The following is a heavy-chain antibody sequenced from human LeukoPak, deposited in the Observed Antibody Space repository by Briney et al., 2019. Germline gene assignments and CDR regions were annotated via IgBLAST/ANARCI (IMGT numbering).Heavy chain of an antibody. CDR1: GXTFSSYG. Sequence: GGSLRLSCAASGXTFSSYGMHWVRQAPGKGQEWVASIRYDGSKKYYADSMTGRFTISRDNSKNTLYLEINSLRAEDTAVYYCAREAWDLTGRAPVIWGQGTLVTVSS. CDR2: IRYDGSKK. D-gene: IGHD1-14*01. V-gene: IGHV3-30*02. CDR3: AREAWDLTGRAPVI. J-gene: IGHJ4*02.